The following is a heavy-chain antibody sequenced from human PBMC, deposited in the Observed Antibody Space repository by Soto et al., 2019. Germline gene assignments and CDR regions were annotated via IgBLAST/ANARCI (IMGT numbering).Heavy chain of an antibody. CDR2: INPNSGGT. Sequence: VSCAASVYPFTGSYIFWVRQAPGPGLEWMGWINPNSGGTNYAQKFQGWVTMTRDTSISTAYMELSRLRSDDTAVYYCARDFLAAAGRYYYYGMDVWGQGTTVTVSS. V-gene: IGHV1-2*04. CDR1: VYPFTGSY. D-gene: IGHD6-13*01. CDR3: ARDFLAAAGRYYYYGMDV. J-gene: IGHJ6*02.